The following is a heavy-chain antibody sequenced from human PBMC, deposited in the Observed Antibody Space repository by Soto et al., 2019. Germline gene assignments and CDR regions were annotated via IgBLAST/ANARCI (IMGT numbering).Heavy chain of an antibody. Sequence: VSVNVSCKASGYTFTSYAMHWVRQAPGQRLEWMGWINAGNGNTKYSQKFQGRVTITRDTSASTAYMELSSLRSEDTAVYYCARRAPDYYDSSGYHPYYYYYYMDVWGKGTTVTVSS. CDR2: INAGNGNT. V-gene: IGHV1-3*01. J-gene: IGHJ6*03. CDR3: ARRAPDYYDSSGYHPYYYYYYMDV. D-gene: IGHD3-22*01. CDR1: GYTFTSYA.